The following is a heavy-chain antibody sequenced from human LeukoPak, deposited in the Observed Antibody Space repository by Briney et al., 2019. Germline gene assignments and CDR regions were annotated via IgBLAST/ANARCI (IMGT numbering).Heavy chain of an antibody. CDR2: IRYDGSNK. Sequence: GGSLRLSCAASGFTFSSYGMHWVRQAPGKGLEWVAFIRYDGSNKYYADSVKGRFTISRDNSKNTLYLQMNSLRAEDTAVYYCASSRHPYYYGSGSYYPDYWGQGTLVTVSS. V-gene: IGHV3-30*02. CDR3: ASSRHPYYYGSGSYYPDY. D-gene: IGHD3-10*01. CDR1: GFTFSSYG. J-gene: IGHJ4*02.